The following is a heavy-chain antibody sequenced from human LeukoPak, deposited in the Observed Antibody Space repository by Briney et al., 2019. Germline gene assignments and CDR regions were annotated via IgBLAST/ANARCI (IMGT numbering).Heavy chain of an antibody. CDR1: DYSINSIYY. V-gene: IGHV4-38-2*02. Sequence: SETLSLTCIVSDYSINSIYYWGWIRQPPGKGLEWIGSIYHNGSTHYNPSLKSRVTILVDTSKNQFSLKLNSVMAADTAVYYCARYDFNKFFDYWGQGTLVTVSS. J-gene: IGHJ4*02. CDR3: ARYDFNKFFDY. D-gene: IGHD3-3*01. CDR2: IYHNGST.